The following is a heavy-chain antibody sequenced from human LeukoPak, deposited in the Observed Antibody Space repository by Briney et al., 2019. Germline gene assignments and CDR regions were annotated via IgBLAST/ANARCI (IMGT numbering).Heavy chain of an antibody. Sequence: SETLSLTCAVSGYSVRSGYYWGWIRQPPGRGLEWIGSLYHSGSTYYNPSLKSRVTISVDTSKNQFSLRLTSVTAADTAVYYCARSGTGLLRYYFDYWGQGTLITVSS. CDR3: ARSGTGLLRYYFDY. CDR1: GYSVRSGYY. V-gene: IGHV4-38-2*01. D-gene: IGHD3-22*01. CDR2: LYHSGST. J-gene: IGHJ4*02.